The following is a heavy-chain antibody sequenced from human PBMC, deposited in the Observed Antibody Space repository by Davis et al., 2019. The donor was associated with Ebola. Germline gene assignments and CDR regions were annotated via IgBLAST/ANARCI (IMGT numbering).Heavy chain of an antibody. Sequence: ASVKVSCKASGYTFTSYGLSWVRQAPGQGLEWMGWITAYNGNTNYAQKLQGRGTMTTDTSTSTAYMELRSLRSDDTAVYYCARAIWGSGADYWGQGTLVTVSS. CDR2: ITAYNGNT. J-gene: IGHJ4*02. V-gene: IGHV1-18*01. D-gene: IGHD3-16*01. CDR3: ARAIWGSGADY. CDR1: GYTFTSYG.